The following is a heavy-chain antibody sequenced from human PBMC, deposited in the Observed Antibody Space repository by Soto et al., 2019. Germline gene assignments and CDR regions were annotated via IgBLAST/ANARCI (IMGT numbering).Heavy chain of an antibody. J-gene: IGHJ5*01. D-gene: IGHD1-26*01. Sequence: QVQLVQSGAEVKKPGSSVKVSCKASGGTVHNSAISWVRQAPGQGLEWMGGIIVIFGQAIYAQKFQGRVTITADESTNTAFLDLNSLRSDDTAVYYCGRGGSWEKVDSWGPGTLVTVSS. CDR1: GGTVHNSA. CDR3: GRGGSWEKVDS. CDR2: IIVIFGQA. V-gene: IGHV1-69*01.